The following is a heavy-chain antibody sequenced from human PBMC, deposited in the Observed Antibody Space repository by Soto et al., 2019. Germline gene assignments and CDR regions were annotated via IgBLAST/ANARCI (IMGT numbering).Heavy chain of an antibody. Sequence: SETLSLTCTVSGGSISSSSYYWGWIRQPPGKGLEWIGSIYYSGSTYYNPSLKSRVTISVDTSKNQFSLKLSSVTAADTAVYYCARVSTIFGVVRGVVFDYWGQGTLVTVSS. J-gene: IGHJ4*02. CDR3: ARVSTIFGVVRGVVFDY. V-gene: IGHV4-39*01. CDR2: IYYSGST. CDR1: GGSISSSSYY. D-gene: IGHD3-3*01.